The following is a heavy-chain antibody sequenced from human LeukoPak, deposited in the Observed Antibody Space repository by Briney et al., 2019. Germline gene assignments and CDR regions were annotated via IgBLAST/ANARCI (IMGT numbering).Heavy chain of an antibody. CDR3: TRQPPGIVVEAYFDY. D-gene: IGHD3-22*01. CDR1: GFTFSHYA. Sequence: PGGSLRLSCAASGFTFSHYAMSWVRQAPGKGLGWVSGISASGGDTYYADSVKGRFTISRDSSKNTLYLQMNSLKTEDTAVYYCTRQPPGIVVEAYFDYWGQGTLVTVSS. V-gene: IGHV3-23*01. CDR2: ISASGGDT. J-gene: IGHJ4*02.